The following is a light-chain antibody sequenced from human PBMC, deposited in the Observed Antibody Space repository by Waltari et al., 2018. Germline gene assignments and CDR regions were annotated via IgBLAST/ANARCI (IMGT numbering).Light chain of an antibody. CDR3: QQYYSTPFT. J-gene: IGKJ3*01. V-gene: IGKV4-1*01. CDR2: WAS. Sequence: DIVMNQSPDSLAVSLGERATINCKSSQSVLYTSNNMNYLAWYQQRPGQPPKLLIYWASTRESGAPDRFSGSGSGTDFTLTISSLQAEDVALYYCQQYYSTPFTFGPGTKVEIK. CDR1: QSVLYTSNNMNY.